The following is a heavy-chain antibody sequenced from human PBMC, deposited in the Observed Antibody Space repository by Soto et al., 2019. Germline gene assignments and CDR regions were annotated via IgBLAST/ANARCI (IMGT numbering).Heavy chain of an antibody. Sequence: QVQLMQSGAEEKKPGASVKVSCKASGYTFTTYTLHWVRQAPGQGLEWMGWINAGNGNTKYSQKFQDRVTITRDASASTAYMELSSLRSEDTAVYYCAGEGYDFWSGYPYGMDVWGQGTTVNVYS. D-gene: IGHD3-3*01. CDR1: GYTFTTYT. V-gene: IGHV1-3*05. J-gene: IGHJ6*02. CDR3: AGEGYDFWSGYPYGMDV. CDR2: INAGNGNT.